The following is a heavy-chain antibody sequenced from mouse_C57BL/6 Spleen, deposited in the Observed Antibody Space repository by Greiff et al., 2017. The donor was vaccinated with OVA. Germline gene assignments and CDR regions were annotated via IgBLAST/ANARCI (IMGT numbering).Heavy chain of an antibody. D-gene: IGHD1-1*01. CDR3: TRDGYGSSLYAMDY. CDR1: GFTFSSYA. CDR2: ISSGGDYI. V-gene: IGHV5-9-1*02. J-gene: IGHJ4*01. Sequence: EVQVVESGEGLVKPGGSLKLSCAASGFTFSSYAMSWVRQTPEKRLEWVAYISSGGDYIYYADTVKGRFTISRDNARNTLYLQMSSLKSEDTAMYYCTRDGYGSSLYAMDYWGQGTSVTVSS.